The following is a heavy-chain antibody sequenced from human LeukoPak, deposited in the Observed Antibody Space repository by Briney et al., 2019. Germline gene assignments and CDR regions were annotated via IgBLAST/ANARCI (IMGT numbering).Heavy chain of an antibody. CDR1: GFTFSSYG. CDR3: AKEPRGYSFFEH. CDR2: VSYDASKK. V-gene: IGHV3-30*18. Sequence: PGRSLRLSCAASGFTFSSYGMHWVRQAPGKGLEWVAVVSYDASKKFYADSAKGRLTISRDNSKNTLSLQMNSLRPEDTAVYYCAKEPRGYSFFEHWGQGSLVTVFS. J-gene: IGHJ4*02. D-gene: IGHD5-18*01.